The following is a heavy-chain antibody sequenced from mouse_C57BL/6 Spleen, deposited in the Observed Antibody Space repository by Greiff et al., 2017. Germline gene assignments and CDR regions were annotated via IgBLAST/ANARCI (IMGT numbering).Heavy chain of an antibody. CDR1: GYSITSGYY. Sequence: EVQLQESGPGLVKPSQSLSLTCSVTGYSITSGYYWNWIRQFPGNKLEWMGYISYDGSNNYNPSLKNRISITRDTSKNQFFLTLNSVTTEDTATYYCARELELGFDYWGQGTTLTVSS. J-gene: IGHJ2*01. CDR3: ARELELGFDY. V-gene: IGHV3-6*01. CDR2: ISYDGSN. D-gene: IGHD4-1*01.